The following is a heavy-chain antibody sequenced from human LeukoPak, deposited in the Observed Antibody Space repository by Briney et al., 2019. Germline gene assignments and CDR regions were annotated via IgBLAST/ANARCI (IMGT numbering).Heavy chain of an antibody. J-gene: IGHJ1*01. D-gene: IGHD2-15*01. CDR3: AREGYCSGGSCYSAEYFQH. CDR1: GYTFTSYG. CDR2: ISAYNGNT. V-gene: IGHV1-18*04. Sequence: ASVKVSCKASGYTFTSYGISWVRQTPGQGLEWMGRISAYNGNTNYAQKLQGRVTMTTDTSTSTAYMELRSLRSDDTAVYYCAREGYCSGGSCYSAEYFQHWGQGTLVTVSS.